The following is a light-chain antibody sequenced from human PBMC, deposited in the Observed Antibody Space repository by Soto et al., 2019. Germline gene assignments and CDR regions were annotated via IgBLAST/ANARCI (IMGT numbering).Light chain of an antibody. V-gene: IGKV2-24*01. CDR3: MQATHYRPYT. CDR1: ESLQHRDGNTY. J-gene: IGKJ2*01. Sequence: DVVMTQNPLSSPVTLGQPASISCRSSESLQHRDGNTYLNWLQQRPGQPPRLLIYKVSNRFSGVPERFSGSGAGTDFTLKISRVEAEDVGVYYCMQATHYRPYTFGQGTKLEIK. CDR2: KVS.